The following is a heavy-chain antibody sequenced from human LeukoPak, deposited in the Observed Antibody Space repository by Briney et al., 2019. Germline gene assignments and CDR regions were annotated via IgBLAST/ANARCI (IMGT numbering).Heavy chain of an antibody. CDR2: IYHSGST. V-gene: IGHV4-59*12. CDR1: GGSIRNYY. Sequence: SETLSLTCSVSGGSIRNYYWSWIRQPPGKGLEWIGYIYHSGSTYYNPSLKSRVTISVDRSKNQFSLKLSSVTAADTAVYYCARGYCSSTSCHDAFDIWGQGTMVTVSS. D-gene: IGHD2-2*01. CDR3: ARGYCSSTSCHDAFDI. J-gene: IGHJ3*02.